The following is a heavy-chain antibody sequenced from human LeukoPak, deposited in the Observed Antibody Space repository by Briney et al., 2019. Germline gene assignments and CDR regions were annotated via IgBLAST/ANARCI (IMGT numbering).Heavy chain of an antibody. D-gene: IGHD4-11*01. Sequence: GGSLRLSCAASGFTFSSYSMNWVRQAPGKGLEWVSSISSSSSYIYYADSVKGRFTISRDNAKNSLYLQMNSLRAEDTAVYYCARPAVPDKTTVTRNNWFDPWGQGTLVTVSS. CDR1: GFTFSSYS. J-gene: IGHJ5*02. V-gene: IGHV3-21*01. CDR2: ISSSSSYI. CDR3: ARPAVPDKTTVTRNNWFDP.